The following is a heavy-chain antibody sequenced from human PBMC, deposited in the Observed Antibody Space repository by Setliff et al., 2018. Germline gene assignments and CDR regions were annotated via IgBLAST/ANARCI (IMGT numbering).Heavy chain of an antibody. Sequence: GGSLRLSCAASGFTFDDYGMGWVRQAPGKGLEWVSGINWNGGSTGYADSVKGRFTVSRDNSKNTLYLEMDGLRPEDTAVYYCANSRVTNFRGHLYLPRGLDVWGQGTTVTVSS. D-gene: IGHD3-16*01. CDR3: ANSRVTNFRGHLYLPRGLDV. CDR1: GFTFDDYG. J-gene: IGHJ6*02. V-gene: IGHV3-20*04. CDR2: INWNGGST.